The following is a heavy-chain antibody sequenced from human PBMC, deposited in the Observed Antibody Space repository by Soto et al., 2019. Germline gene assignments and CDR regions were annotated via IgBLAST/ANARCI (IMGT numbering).Heavy chain of an antibody. D-gene: IGHD3-22*01. CDR3: ARVTTTCVWFDT. CDR1: VYTFNSYD. Sequence: QVQLVQSGAEVKKPGAAVKVSCKASVYTFNSYDINWVRQATGQGLEWMGWINPSSANTGYAQKCQGRVTITRDTSTSTAYMELSSLTSEDTAVYYCARVTTTCVWFDTWGQGTLVTVSS. J-gene: IGHJ5*02. V-gene: IGHV1-8*02. CDR2: INPSSANT.